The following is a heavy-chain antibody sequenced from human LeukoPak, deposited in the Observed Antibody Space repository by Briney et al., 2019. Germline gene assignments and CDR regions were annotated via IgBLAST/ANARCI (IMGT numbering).Heavy chain of an antibody. D-gene: IGHD7-27*01. V-gene: IGHV4-34*01. CDR2: INHSGST. Sequence: KSSETLSLTCAVYGGSFSGYYWSWIRQPPGKGLEWIGEINHSGSTNYNPSLKSRVTISVDTSKNQFSLKLSSVTAADTAVYYCARLVNWGSVYFDYWGQGTLVTVSS. CDR1: GGSFSGYY. CDR3: ARLVNWGSVYFDY. J-gene: IGHJ4*02.